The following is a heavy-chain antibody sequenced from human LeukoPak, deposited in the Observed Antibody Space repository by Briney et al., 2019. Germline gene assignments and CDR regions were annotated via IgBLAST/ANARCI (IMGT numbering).Heavy chain of an antibody. CDR1: GFPFGDHA. D-gene: IGHD3-3*01. CDR3: AKDEWFIYRADFILDY. V-gene: IGHV3-43*02. J-gene: IGHJ4*02. Sequence: GGSLRLSCAASGFPFGDHAMHWVRQAPGKGVEWVSLISGDCGDTYYADSVKGRFTISRDNSKNSLYLQMNSLRAEDSALYYCAKDEWFIYRADFILDYWGQGTLVTVSS. CDR2: ISGDCGDT.